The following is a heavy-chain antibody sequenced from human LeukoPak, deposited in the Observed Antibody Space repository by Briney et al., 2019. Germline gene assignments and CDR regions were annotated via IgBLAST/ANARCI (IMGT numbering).Heavy chain of an antibody. CDR3: ARYDYYGSGSPDY. V-gene: IGHV4-39*01. D-gene: IGHD3-10*01. Sequence: SETLSLTCIVSGGSISTTSYYWGWIRQPPGKGLEWIGSIYYSGSTYYTPSLKSRVTISVDTSKNQFSLKLTSVTAADTAVYYCARYDYYGSGSPDYWGQGTLVTVSS. CDR2: IYYSGST. CDR1: GGSISTTSYY. J-gene: IGHJ4*01.